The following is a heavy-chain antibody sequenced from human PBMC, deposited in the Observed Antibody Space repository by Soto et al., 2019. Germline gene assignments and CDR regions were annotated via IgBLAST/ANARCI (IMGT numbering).Heavy chain of an antibody. J-gene: IGHJ3*02. CDR2: IYPGDSDT. Sequence: GESLKISCKGSGYSFTSYWIGWVRQMPGKGLEWMGIIYPGDSDTRYSPSFQGQVTISADKSISTAYLQWSSLKASDTAMYYCARPGRLIAVAPPAADAFDIWGQATMVT. V-gene: IGHV5-51*01. CDR3: ARPGRLIAVAPPAADAFDI. CDR1: GYSFTSYW. D-gene: IGHD6-19*01.